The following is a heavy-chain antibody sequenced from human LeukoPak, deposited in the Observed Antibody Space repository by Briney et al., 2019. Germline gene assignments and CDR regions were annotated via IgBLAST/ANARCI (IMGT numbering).Heavy chain of an antibody. D-gene: IGHD6-19*01. V-gene: IGHV4-34*01. CDR3: ATNSGWRFDY. Sequence: PSETLSLTCAVYGGSFSGYYWSWIRQPPGKGLEWIGEIYHSGTTNYNPSLKSRVTISVDKSKNQFSLELSSVTAADTAVYYCATNSGWRFDYWGQGTLVTVSS. CDR2: IYHSGTT. J-gene: IGHJ4*02. CDR1: GGSFSGYY.